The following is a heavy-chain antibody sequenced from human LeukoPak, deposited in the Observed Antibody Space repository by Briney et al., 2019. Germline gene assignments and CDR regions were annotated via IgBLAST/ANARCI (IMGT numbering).Heavy chain of an antibody. CDR2: FDPEDGET. D-gene: IGHD4-23*01. CDR1: GYTLTELS. J-gene: IGHJ4*02. CDR3: ATGPYGGQPGYFDY. Sequence: ASVKVSCKVSGYTLTELSMHWVRQAPGKGLERMGGFDPEDGETIYAQKFQGRVTMTEDTSTDTAYMELSSLRSEDTAVYYCATGPYGGQPGYFDYWGQGTLVTVSS. V-gene: IGHV1-24*01.